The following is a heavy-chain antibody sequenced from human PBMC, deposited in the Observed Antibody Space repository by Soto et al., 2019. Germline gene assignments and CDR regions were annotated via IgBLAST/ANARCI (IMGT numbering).Heavy chain of an antibody. CDR2: IYWDDDK. V-gene: IGHV2-5*02. D-gene: IGHD3-16*01. CDR3: AHIPKYYQYDGFDP. CDR1: GFSLTTRGVG. Sequence: QITLKESGPTLVKPTQTLTLTCTFSGFSLTTRGVGVGWIRQPPGKALECLALIYWDDDKRYSPSLQSRLSITKDTSKNQVVLTLTNVDPVDTATYYCAHIPKYYQYDGFDPWGQGTLVSVSS. J-gene: IGHJ5*02.